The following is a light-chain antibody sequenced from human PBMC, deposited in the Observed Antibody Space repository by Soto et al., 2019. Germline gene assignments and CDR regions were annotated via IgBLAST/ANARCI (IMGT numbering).Light chain of an antibody. CDR1: SASVLTSYY. CDR3: ALYVGSGTVV. J-gene: IGLJ2*01. Sequence: QTVVSQEPSFSVSPGETVTLTCGLTSASVLTSYYPSWYQQTPGQAPRTLIYSTNIRSSGVPDRCSGSILGNKAALTITGAQADDESDYYCALYVGSGTVVFGGGTQLTVL. CDR2: STN. V-gene: IGLV8-61*01.